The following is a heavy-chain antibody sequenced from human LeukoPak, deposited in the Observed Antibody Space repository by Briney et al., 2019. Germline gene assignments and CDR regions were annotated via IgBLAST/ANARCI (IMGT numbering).Heavy chain of an antibody. D-gene: IGHD3-10*01. Sequence: SETQSLTCTVSGGSISSYYWSWIRQPPGKGLEWIGYIYYSGSTNYNPSLKSRVTISVDTSKNQFSLKLSSVTAADTAVYYCARAMKQFRDDAFDIWGQGTMVTVSS. CDR2: IYYSGST. CDR3: ARAMKQFRDDAFDI. J-gene: IGHJ3*02. V-gene: IGHV4-59*01. CDR1: GGSISSYY.